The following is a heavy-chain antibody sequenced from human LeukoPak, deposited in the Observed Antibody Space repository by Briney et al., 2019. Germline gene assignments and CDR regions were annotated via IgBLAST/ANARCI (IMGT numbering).Heavy chain of an antibody. J-gene: IGHJ4*02. CDR3: ASSKTSCSSTSCYDPFDY. V-gene: IGHV1-18*01. Sequence: ASVKVSCKASDYTFTSYGISWVRQAPGRGLEWMAWISAHNGNTNYAQNLRDRVTLTTDTSTSTVYMELRSLRSDDTAVYYCASSKTSCSSTSCYDPFDYWGQGTLVTVSS. CDR2: ISAHNGNT. CDR1: DYTFTSYG. D-gene: IGHD2-2*01.